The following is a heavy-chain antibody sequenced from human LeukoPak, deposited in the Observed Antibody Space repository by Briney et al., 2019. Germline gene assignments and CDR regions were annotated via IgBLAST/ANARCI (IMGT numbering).Heavy chain of an antibody. Sequence: ASVKVSCKASGYTFTNYYMHWVRQAPGQGLEWMGIINPSGGSTNYAQKFPGRVTMTRDTSTSTVYMELSSLRSEDTAVYYCARDESISILWWWGQGTLVTVSS. V-gene: IGHV1-46*01. CDR3: ARDESISILWW. CDR2: INPSGGST. CDR1: GYTFTNYY. D-gene: IGHD2-21*01. J-gene: IGHJ1*01.